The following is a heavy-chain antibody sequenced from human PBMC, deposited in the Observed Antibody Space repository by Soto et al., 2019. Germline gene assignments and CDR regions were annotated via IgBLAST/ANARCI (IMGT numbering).Heavy chain of an antibody. V-gene: IGHV5-10-1*01. CDR2: IDPSDSYT. D-gene: IGHD3-22*01. J-gene: IGHJ6*02. CDR3: ARHRSSGYSHYCYGMDV. CDR1: GYSFTSYW. Sequence: PGESLKISCKGSGYSFTSYWISWVRQMPGKGLEWMGRIDPSDSYTNYSPSFQGHVTISADKSISTAYLQWSSLKASDTAMYYCARHRSSGYSHYCYGMDVWGQGTTVTVS.